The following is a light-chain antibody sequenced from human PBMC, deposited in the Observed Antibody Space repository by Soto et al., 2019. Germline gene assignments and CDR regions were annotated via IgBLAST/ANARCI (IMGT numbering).Light chain of an antibody. J-gene: IGLJ1*01. Sequence: QSALAQPGSVSGSPGQSITISCTGTSSDVGAYNSVSWYQQHPHRAPQVIIYKGTQRPSGVSNRFSGSTSGNAASLTISALQTDDEADYFCCSSAPESTYVCGTGTKLTVL. CDR1: SSDVGAYNS. CDR2: KGT. CDR3: CSSAPESTYV. V-gene: IGLV2-23*01.